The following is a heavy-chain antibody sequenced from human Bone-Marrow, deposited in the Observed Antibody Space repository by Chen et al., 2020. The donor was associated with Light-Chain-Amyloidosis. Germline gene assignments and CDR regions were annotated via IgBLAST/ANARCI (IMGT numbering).Heavy chain of an antibody. J-gene: IGHJ3*02. CDR2: MCGIGGSR. Sequence: EVQLVESGGGLLQRGGSLRLSCAASGFAFSSYAMSWVRQAPGKGLEWVSTMCGIGGSRQSGDSVKGRLTISRDNSKNALFLQMNSLRAEDTAVYYCAKDISYDDILPGYPADAFDIWGQGTMVTVSS. CDR3: AKDISYDDILPGYPADAFDI. CDR1: GFAFSSYA. D-gene: IGHD3-9*01. V-gene: IGHV3-23*04.